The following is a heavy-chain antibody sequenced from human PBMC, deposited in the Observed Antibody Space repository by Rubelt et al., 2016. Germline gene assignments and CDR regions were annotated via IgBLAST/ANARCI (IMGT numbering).Heavy chain of an antibody. D-gene: IGHD6-19*01. CDR3: ARISSGWAEDY. CDR1: GFTFSSYG. J-gene: IGHJ4*02. V-gene: IGHV3-7*05. Sequence: AGRSLRLSCAASGFTFSSYGMHWVRQAPGRGLEWVANIKEDGSEKHYVDSVKGRFTISRDNAKNSLYLEMNSLRAEDTAMYYCARISSGWAEDYWGQGTLVTVSS. CDR2: IKEDGSEK.